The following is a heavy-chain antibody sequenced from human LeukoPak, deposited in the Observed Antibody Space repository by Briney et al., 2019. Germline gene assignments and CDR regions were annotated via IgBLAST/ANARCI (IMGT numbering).Heavy chain of an antibody. CDR2: FDPEDGET. CDR3: ATVHGGNSEDAFDI. V-gene: IGHV1-24*01. D-gene: IGHD4-23*01. Sequence: ASVKVSCKVSGYTLTELSMHWVRQAPGKGLEWMGGFDPEDGETIYAQKFQGRVTMTEDTSTDTAYMELSSLGSEDTAVYYCATVHGGNSEDAFDIWGQGTMVTVSS. CDR1: GYTLTELS. J-gene: IGHJ3*02.